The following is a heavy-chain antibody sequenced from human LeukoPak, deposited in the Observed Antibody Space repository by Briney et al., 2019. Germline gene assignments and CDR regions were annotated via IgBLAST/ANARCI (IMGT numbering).Heavy chain of an antibody. V-gene: IGHV4-34*01. Sequence: SETLSLTCAVSGASLSGYYWSWIPQSPGKGLEWIGEINHGGFTNYNPSLKSRVTISVDTSRNQIALRLSSLTAADTAVYFCARSHLWPSGTFDIWGQGTVVAVSS. CDR1: GASLSGYY. CDR2: INHGGFT. D-gene: IGHD5-18*01. J-gene: IGHJ3*02. CDR3: ARSHLWPSGTFDI.